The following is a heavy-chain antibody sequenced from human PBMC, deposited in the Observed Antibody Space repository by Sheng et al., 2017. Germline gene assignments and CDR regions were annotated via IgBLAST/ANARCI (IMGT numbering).Heavy chain of an antibody. D-gene: IGHD1-1*01. V-gene: IGHV3-11*04. CDR2: ISSRDNTI. Sequence: QVQLVESGGGLVKPGGSLRLSCAASGFRFNDYYMNWIRQAPGKGLEWISYISSRDNTIHYADSVEGRFTISRDNAKSTLYLQMNSLRADDTGTYFCTTDASYASDSWGQGTLVTVSS. J-gene: IGHJ4*02. CDR1: GFRFNDYY. CDR3: TTDASYASDS.